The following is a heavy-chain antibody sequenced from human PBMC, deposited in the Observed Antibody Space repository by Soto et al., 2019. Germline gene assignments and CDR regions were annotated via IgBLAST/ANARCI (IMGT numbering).Heavy chain of an antibody. J-gene: IGHJ4*02. CDR1: GFTFSSYA. D-gene: IGHD2-21*02. V-gene: IGHV3-23*01. CDR3: AKVECPNSGGYLFYN. CDR2: ISASGGST. Sequence: GGSLRLSCAASGFTFSSYAMSWVRQAPGKGLEWVSAISASGGSTYYADSVKGRFTISRDNSKNTLYLQMNSLRVEDTAVYYYAKVECPNSGGYLFYNWGQGTLVTVSS.